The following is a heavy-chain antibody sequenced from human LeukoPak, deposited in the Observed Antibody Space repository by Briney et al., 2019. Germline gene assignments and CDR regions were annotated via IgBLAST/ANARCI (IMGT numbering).Heavy chain of an antibody. D-gene: IGHD3-3*01. CDR2: INSDGSST. CDR3: AREGRGGYYGFDY. Sequence: PGGSLRLSCAASGFTFSSSWMHWVRQAPGKGLVWVSRINSDGSSTNYADSVKGRFTISRDNAQNTLYPQMNSLRAEDTAVYYCAREGRGGYYGFDYWGQETLVTVSS. J-gene: IGHJ4*02. V-gene: IGHV3-74*01. CDR1: GFTFSSSW.